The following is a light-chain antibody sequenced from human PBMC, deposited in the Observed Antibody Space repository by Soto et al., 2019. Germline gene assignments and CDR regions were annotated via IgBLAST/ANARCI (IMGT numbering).Light chain of an antibody. Sequence: EIVLTQSPGTLSLSPGERATLSCRASQSVSSSYLAWYQQKPGQAPRLLIYGASSRATGIPDRFSGSGSGTDFTLTISRLEPEDFAVYYCQQYDSSGTFGQWTKGDIK. CDR3: QQYDSSGT. CDR1: QSVSSSY. J-gene: IGKJ1*01. CDR2: GAS. V-gene: IGKV3-20*01.